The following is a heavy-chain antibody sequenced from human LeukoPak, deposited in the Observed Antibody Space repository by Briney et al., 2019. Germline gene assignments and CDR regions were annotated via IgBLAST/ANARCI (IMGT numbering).Heavy chain of an antibody. Sequence: ASVKVSCKASGYTFTSYALHWVRQAPGQGLEWMGWINTNTGNPTYAQGFTGRFVFSLDTSVSTAYLQISSLKAEDTAVYYCARTAYRIVGATGLTAFDIWGQGTMVTVSS. D-gene: IGHD1-26*01. J-gene: IGHJ3*02. CDR1: GYTFTSYA. CDR2: INTNTGNP. V-gene: IGHV7-4-1*02. CDR3: ARTAYRIVGATGLTAFDI.